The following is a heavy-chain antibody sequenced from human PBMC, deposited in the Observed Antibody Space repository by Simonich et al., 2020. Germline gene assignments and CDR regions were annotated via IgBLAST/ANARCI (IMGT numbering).Heavy chain of an antibody. CDR3: ARHAGFAFDI. CDR1: GGSISISSYY. J-gene: IGHJ3*02. V-gene: IGHV4-39*01. CDR2: IYYSGST. D-gene: IGHD6-13*01. Sequence: QLQLQESGPGLVKPSETLSLPCTVSGGSISISSYYGGWIRQPPGKGVEWIGSIYYSGSTHYNPSLKSRVTISVDTSKNQFSLKLSSVTAADTAVYYCARHAGFAFDIWGQGTMVTVSS.